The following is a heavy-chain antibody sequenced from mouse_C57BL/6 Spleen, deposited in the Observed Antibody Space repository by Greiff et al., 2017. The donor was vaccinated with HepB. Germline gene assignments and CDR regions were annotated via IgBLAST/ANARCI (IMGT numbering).Heavy chain of an antibody. CDR2: IYPGDGDT. CDR1: GYAFSSSW. J-gene: IGHJ1*03. V-gene: IGHV1-82*01. D-gene: IGHD1-1*01. Sequence: QVQLKQSGPELVKPGASVKISCKASGYAFSSSWMNWVKQRPGKGLEWIGRIYPGDGDTNYNGKFKGKATLTADKSSSTAYMQLSSLTSEDSAVYFCARSGSSYEDWYFDVWGTGTTVTVSS. CDR3: ARSGSSYEDWYFDV.